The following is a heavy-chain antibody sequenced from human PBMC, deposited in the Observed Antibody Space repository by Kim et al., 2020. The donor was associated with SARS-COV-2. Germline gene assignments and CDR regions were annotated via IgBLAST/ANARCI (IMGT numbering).Heavy chain of an antibody. CDR1: GFTFSSYA. J-gene: IGHJ4*02. CDR3: ARTRNLIAAAGDY. D-gene: IGHD6-13*01. CDR2: ISYDGSNK. V-gene: IGHV3-30*04. Sequence: GGSLRLSCAASGFTFSSYAMHWVRQAPGKGLEWVAVISYDGSNKYYADSVKGRFTISRDNSKNTLYLQMNSLRAEDTAVYYCARTRNLIAAAGDYWGQGTLVTVSS.